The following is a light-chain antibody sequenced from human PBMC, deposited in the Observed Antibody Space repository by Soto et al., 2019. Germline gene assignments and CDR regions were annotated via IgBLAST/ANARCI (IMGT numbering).Light chain of an antibody. J-gene: IGKJ4*01. CDR1: QSVSSN. CDR3: QQYNVWPLT. Sequence: EIVMTQSPATLSVSPGERATLSCRASQSVSSNLVWYQQKPGHTPNLLISVTSTKATGIPARFSGSGSGTECTRTIGCLQSEDFAVYYCQQYNVWPLTFGGGTKVEFK. V-gene: IGKV3-15*01. CDR2: VTS.